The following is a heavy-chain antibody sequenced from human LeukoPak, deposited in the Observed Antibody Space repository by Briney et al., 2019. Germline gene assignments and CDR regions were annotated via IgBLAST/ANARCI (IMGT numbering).Heavy chain of an antibody. D-gene: IGHD1-1*01. J-gene: IGHJ6*02. Sequence: SETLSLTCTVSGGSISSGGYYWSWIRQHPGKGLEWIGYIYYSGSTYYNPSLKSRVTISVDTSKNQFSLKLSSVTAADTAVYYCARSPGNLWGLYYYGMDVWGQGTTVTVSS. V-gene: IGHV4-31*03. CDR3: ARSPGNLWGLYYYGMDV. CDR2: IYYSGST. CDR1: GGSISSGGYY.